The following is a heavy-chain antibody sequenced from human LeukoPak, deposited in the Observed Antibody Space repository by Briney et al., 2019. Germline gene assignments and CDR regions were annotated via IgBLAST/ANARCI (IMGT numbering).Heavy chain of an antibody. V-gene: IGHV4-34*01. Sequence: SETLSLTCAVYGGSFSGYYWSWIRQPPGKGLEWIGEINHSGSTNYNPSLKSRVTISVDTSKNQFSLKLSSVTAADTAVYYCASKAANKNAFDIWGQGTMVTVSS. J-gene: IGHJ3*02. CDR3: ASKAANKNAFDI. CDR1: GGSFSGYY. CDR2: INHSGST. D-gene: IGHD2-15*01.